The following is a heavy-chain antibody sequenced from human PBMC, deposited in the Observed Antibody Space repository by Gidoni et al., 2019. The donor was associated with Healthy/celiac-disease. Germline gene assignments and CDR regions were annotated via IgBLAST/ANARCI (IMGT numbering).Heavy chain of an antibody. CDR1: GGSISSYY. Sequence: QVQLQESGPGLVKPSETLPLTCTVSGGSISSYYWSWIRQPAGKGLEWIGRIYTSGSTNYNPSLKSRVTMSVDTSKNQFSLKLSSVTAADTAVYYCARGGGYGDYNWFDPWGQGTLVTVSS. CDR3: ARGGGYGDYNWFDP. CDR2: IYTSGST. V-gene: IGHV4-4*07. J-gene: IGHJ5*02. D-gene: IGHD4-17*01.